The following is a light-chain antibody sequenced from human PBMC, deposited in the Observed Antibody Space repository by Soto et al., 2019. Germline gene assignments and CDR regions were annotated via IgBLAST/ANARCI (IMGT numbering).Light chain of an antibody. CDR2: SND. CDR1: SSNIRSNA. Sequence: QSVLTQPPSASGTPGQRVPISCSGSSSNIRSNAVNWYQQLPGTAPKLLIYSNDQWPSGVPDRFSGSKSGTSASLAISGLQPEDEADYYCAAWDDSLNAWVFGGGTKLTVL. CDR3: AAWDDSLNAWV. V-gene: IGLV1-44*01. J-gene: IGLJ3*02.